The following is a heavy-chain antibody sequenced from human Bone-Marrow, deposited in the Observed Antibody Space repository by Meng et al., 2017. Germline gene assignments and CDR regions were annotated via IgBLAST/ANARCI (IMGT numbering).Heavy chain of an antibody. CDR1: GFTFNNAW. V-gene: IGHV3-23*04. D-gene: IGHD1-1*01. CDR3: AKGGTSREINY. Sequence: EVKLVESGGDLLKPGESLRLSCAGSGFTFNNAWMSWVRQAPGKGLEWVSSISGSGGTTYYADSVKGRFTISRDNSKNTLYLQMNSLRVEDTAVYYCAKGGTSREINYWGQGTLVTVSS. J-gene: IGHJ4*02. CDR2: ISGSGGTT.